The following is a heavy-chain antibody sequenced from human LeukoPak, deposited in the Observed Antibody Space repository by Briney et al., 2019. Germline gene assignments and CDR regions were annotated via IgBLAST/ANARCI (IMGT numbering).Heavy chain of an antibody. Sequence: SVKVSCKASGGTFSSYAISWVRQAPGQGLEWMGGIIPIFGTANYAQKFQGRVTIARDTSASTAYMELSSLRSEDTAVYYCARATVVTPEIDYWGQGTLVTVSS. CDR1: GGTFSSYA. CDR3: ARATVVTPEIDY. CDR2: IIPIFGTA. D-gene: IGHD4-23*01. J-gene: IGHJ4*02. V-gene: IGHV1-69*05.